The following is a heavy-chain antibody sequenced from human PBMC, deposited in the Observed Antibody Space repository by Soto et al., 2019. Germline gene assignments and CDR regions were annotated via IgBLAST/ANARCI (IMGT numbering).Heavy chain of an antibody. D-gene: IGHD1-26*01. V-gene: IGHV1-18*01. CDR2: ISAYNGNT. J-gene: IGHJ6*02. CDR1: GYTFTSYG. Sequence: GASVKVSCKASGYTFTSYGISWVRQAPGQGLEWMGWISAYNGNTNYAQKLQGRVTMTTDTSTSTAYMELRSLRSDDTAVYYCARVGSGSYKAVYYYGMAVWGQGTTVTVSS. CDR3: ARVGSGSYKAVYYYGMAV.